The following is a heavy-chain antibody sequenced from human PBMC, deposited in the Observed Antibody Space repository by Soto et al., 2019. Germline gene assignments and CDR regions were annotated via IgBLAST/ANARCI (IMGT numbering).Heavy chain of an antibody. Sequence: PGESLKISCKGSGYNFINYWIGWVRQVPGKGLEWMGIIYPGDFDIKYSPSFQGQVTISANKSITTAYLQWSSLKASDTALYFCAGSYGGEYYGSRQYYYSYWGQGTLVTVS. CDR3: AGSYGGEYYGSRQYYYSY. CDR1: GYNFINYW. D-gene: IGHD3-22*01. J-gene: IGHJ4*02. CDR2: IYPGDFDI. V-gene: IGHV5-51*01.